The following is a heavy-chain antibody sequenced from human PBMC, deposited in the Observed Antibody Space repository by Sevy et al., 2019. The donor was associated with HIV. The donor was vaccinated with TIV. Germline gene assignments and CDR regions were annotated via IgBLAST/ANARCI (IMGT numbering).Heavy chain of an antibody. CDR1: GFAFYDYS. V-gene: IGHV3-23*01. Sequence: GGSLRLSCAASGFAFYDYSMSWIRQAPGKGLEWVATLSFGCGKINYADSVKGRFTISRDNSKNSFYLQMENLRVEDTALYYCAGEGGTRPHDYWGQGTRVTVSS. J-gene: IGHJ4*02. CDR3: AGEGGTRPHDY. D-gene: IGHD2-8*01. CDR2: LSFGCGKI.